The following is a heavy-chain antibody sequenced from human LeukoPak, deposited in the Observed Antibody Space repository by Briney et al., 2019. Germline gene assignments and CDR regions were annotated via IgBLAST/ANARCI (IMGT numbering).Heavy chain of an antibody. CDR1: GFTFSSYS. V-gene: IGHV3-33*08. CDR3: ARGQPGVAAAGNLDY. D-gene: IGHD6-13*01. J-gene: IGHJ4*02. Sequence: GGSLRLSCAASGFTFSSYSMNWVRQAPGKGLEWVAIIWSDGNNKYYADSVEGRFTISRDTSKNTLFLQMNSLRAEDTAVYYCARGQPGVAAAGNLDYWGQGTLVTVSS. CDR2: IWSDGNNK.